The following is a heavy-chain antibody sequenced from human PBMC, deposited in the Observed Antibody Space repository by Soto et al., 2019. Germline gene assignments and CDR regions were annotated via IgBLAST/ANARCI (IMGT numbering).Heavy chain of an antibody. CDR2: ISDSGNT. D-gene: IGHD4-17*01. CDR3: ARVPTTVTHPKSPFLVDRDVKDGSFAP. CDR1: GGSPSSNY. J-gene: IGHJ5*02. Sequence: QVQLLESGPRLVNPSETLSLTCSVSGGSPSSNYWSWIRQPPGKGLEWIGCISDSGNTYYNPSLQSRVTISIDTSTNQFLLDLTSVTTADTAVYYCARVPTTVTHPKSPFLVDRDVKDGSFAPWGQGTLVIVSS. V-gene: IGHV4-59*01.